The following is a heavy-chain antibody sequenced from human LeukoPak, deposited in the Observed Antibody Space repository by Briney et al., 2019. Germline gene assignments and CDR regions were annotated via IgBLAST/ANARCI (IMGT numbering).Heavy chain of an antibody. CDR3: AKEGAIVEYYFDY. J-gene: IGHJ4*02. V-gene: IGHV3-30*18. Sequence: GRSLRLSCAASGFTFSSYGMHWVRQAPGKGQEWVAVISYDGSNKYYADSVKGRFTISRDNSKNTLYLQMNSLRAEDTAVYYCAKEGAIVEYYFDYWGQGTLVTVSS. CDR2: ISYDGSNK. D-gene: IGHD1-26*01. CDR1: GFTFSSYG.